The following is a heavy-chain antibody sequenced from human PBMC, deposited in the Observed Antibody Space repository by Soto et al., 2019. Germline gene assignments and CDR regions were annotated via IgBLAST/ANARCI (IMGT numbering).Heavy chain of an antibody. CDR1: GFTFSSYS. CDR3: ARGIDDILTGPYHYFDY. J-gene: IGHJ4*02. CDR2: ISSSSSYI. Sequence: PGGSLRLSCAASGFTFSSYSMNWVRQAPGKGLEWVSSISSSSSYIYYADSVKGRFTISRDNAKNSLYLQMNSLRAEDTAVYYCARGIDDILTGPYHYFDYWGQGTL. D-gene: IGHD3-9*01. V-gene: IGHV3-21*01.